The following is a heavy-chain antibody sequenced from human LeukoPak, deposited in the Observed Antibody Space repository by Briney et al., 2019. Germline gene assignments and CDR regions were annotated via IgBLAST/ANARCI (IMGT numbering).Heavy chain of an antibody. J-gene: IGHJ1*01. D-gene: IGHD3-10*02. CDR3: ARQMLSLGRVEDFQY. Sequence: SQTLSLTCTVSGGSISSGGYYWSWIRQPPGKGLEWIGYIYHSGSTYYNPSLKSRVTISVDTSKNQFPLKLSSVIAADTAVYYCARQMLSLGRVEDFQYWGQGTLVTVSS. V-gene: IGHV4-30-2*03. CDR2: IYHSGST. CDR1: GGSISSGGYY.